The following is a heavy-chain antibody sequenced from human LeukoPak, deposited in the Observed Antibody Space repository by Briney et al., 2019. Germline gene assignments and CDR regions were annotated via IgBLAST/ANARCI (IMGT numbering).Heavy chain of an antibody. CDR2: INPNSGGT. V-gene: IGHV1-2*02. D-gene: IGHD2-2*01. J-gene: IGHJ6*02. CDR1: GYTFTGYY. CDR3: ASYNAWGVVPAAYYYGMDV. Sequence: GGSVKVSCKASGYTFTGYYMHWVRGAPGQGLEWMGWINPNSGGTNYAQKFQGRVTMTGDTSISTAYMELSRLRSADTAVYYCASYNAWGVVPAAYYYGMDVWGQGTTVTVSS.